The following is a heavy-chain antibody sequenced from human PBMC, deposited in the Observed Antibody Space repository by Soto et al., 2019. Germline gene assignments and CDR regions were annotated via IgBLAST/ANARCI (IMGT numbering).Heavy chain of an antibody. V-gene: IGHV3-7*05. D-gene: IGHD6-25*01. Sequence: GGSLRLSCAASGFTFSSYWMTWVRQAPGKGLEWVANINQDESEKYYVDSVKGRFTISRDNAKNSLHLQMNSLRAEDTAVYYCARKAVAATWFDPWGQGTLVTVSS. CDR3: ARKAVAATWFDP. J-gene: IGHJ5*02. CDR1: GFTFSSYW. CDR2: INQDESEK.